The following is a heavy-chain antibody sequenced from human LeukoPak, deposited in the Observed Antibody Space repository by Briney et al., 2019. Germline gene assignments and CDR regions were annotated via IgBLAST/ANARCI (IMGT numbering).Heavy chain of an antibody. CDR1: GYTFTGYY. Sequence: ASVKVSCKASGYTFTGYYMHGVRQAPGQGLEWVGRINPNSGGTNYAQKFQGRVTMTRDTSISTAYMELSRLRSDDTAVYYCARERSIYVWGSYHRYYFDYWGQGTLVTVSS. J-gene: IGHJ4*02. CDR3: ARERSIYVWGSYHRYYFDY. D-gene: IGHD3-16*02. CDR2: INPNSGGT. V-gene: IGHV1-2*06.